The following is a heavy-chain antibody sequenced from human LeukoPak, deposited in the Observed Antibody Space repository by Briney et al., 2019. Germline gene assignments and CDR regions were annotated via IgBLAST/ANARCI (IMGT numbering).Heavy chain of an antibody. Sequence: GASVKVSCKASGYTFTGYYMHWARQAPGQGLEWMGWINPNSGGTNYAQKFQGRVTMTRDTSINTAYMELSRLRSDDTAVYYCAPRLERWYYFDYWGQGTLVTVSS. V-gene: IGHV1-2*02. CDR2: INPNSGGT. D-gene: IGHD1-1*01. CDR1: GYTFTGYY. J-gene: IGHJ4*02. CDR3: APRLERWYYFDY.